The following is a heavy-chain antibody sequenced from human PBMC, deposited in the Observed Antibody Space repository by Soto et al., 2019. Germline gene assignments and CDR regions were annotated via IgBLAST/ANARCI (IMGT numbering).Heavy chain of an antibody. CDR1: GFTFDDYA. Sequence: EVQLVESGGGLVQPGRSLRLSCAVSGFTFDDYAMHWVRRAPGKGLEWVSGISSNSASTAYADSVRGRFTISRDNAKNSLYLQMNSLRTEDTALYYCAKGGSLPAASAYFNYWGQGTLVTVSS. CDR2: ISSNSAST. J-gene: IGHJ4*02. D-gene: IGHD2-2*01. CDR3: AKGGSLPAASAYFNY. V-gene: IGHV3-9*01.